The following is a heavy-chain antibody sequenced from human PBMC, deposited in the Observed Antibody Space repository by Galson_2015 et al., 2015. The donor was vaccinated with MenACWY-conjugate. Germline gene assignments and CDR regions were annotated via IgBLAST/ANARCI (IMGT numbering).Heavy chain of an antibody. CDR1: GLTFSNAW. CDR2: IRNDGSIK. J-gene: IGHJ5*02. CDR3: AKDGGIYSPPADP. D-gene: IGHD2-15*01. V-gene: IGHV3-30*02. Sequence: SLRLSCAASGLTFSNAWMNWVRQAPGKGLEWVAIIRNDGSIKYYADSVKGRFAISRDNSKNTVYLQMNSLRAEDTAIYYCAKDGGIYSPPADPWGQGTLVTVSS.